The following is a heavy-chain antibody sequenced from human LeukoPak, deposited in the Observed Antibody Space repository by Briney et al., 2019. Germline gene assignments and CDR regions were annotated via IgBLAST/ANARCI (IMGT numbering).Heavy chain of an antibody. J-gene: IGHJ6*02. D-gene: IGHD5-18*01. CDR2: ISPYNGNT. CDR1: GYTFTSDG. Sequence: ASVKVSCKASGYTFTSDGISWVRQAPGQGLEWMGWISPYNGNTNYAQNLQGRVTMITDTSTRTAYMELRSLRSDDTAVYYCARVMHWDKPMARGRGMDVWGQGTTVTVSS. CDR3: ARVMHWDKPMARGRGMDV. V-gene: IGHV1-18*01.